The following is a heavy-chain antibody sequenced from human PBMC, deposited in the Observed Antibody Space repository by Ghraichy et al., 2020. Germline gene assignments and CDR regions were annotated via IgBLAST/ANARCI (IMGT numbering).Heavy chain of an antibody. Sequence: ASVKVSCKASGYTFTSYYMHWVRQAPGQGLEWMGIINPSGGSTSYAQKFQGRVTMTRDTSTSTVYMELSSLRSEDTAVYYCARDKLPNYYDSSGYYYRYWYFDLWGRGTLVTVSS. V-gene: IGHV1-46*01. CDR1: GYTFTSYY. J-gene: IGHJ2*01. CDR3: ARDKLPNYYDSSGYYYRYWYFDL. CDR2: INPSGGST. D-gene: IGHD3-22*01.